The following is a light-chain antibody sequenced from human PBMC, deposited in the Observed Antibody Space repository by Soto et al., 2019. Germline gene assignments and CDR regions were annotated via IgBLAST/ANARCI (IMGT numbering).Light chain of an antibody. CDR3: QQYYSTTMYT. J-gene: IGKJ2*01. CDR1: QSVLYSSNNKNY. V-gene: IGKV4-1*01. CDR2: WAS. Sequence: DIVMTQSPDSLAVSLGERATNNCKSSQSVLYSSNNKNYLAWYQQKPGQPPKLLIYWASTRESGVPDRFSGIESGTDFTLTISSLQAEDVAVYYCQQYYSTTMYTFGQGTKLEIK.